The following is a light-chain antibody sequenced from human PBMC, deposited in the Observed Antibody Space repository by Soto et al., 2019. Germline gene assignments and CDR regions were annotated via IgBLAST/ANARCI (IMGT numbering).Light chain of an antibody. Sequence: EIVLTQSPATLSLSPGERATLSCRASQSVSSYLAWYQQKPGQAPRLLVYDASSRATGIPARFSGSGSGTDFTLTISRLEPEDFAVYYCQQRFNWPVTFGQGTRLEI. J-gene: IGKJ5*01. CDR3: QQRFNWPVT. CDR1: QSVSSY. CDR2: DAS. V-gene: IGKV3-11*01.